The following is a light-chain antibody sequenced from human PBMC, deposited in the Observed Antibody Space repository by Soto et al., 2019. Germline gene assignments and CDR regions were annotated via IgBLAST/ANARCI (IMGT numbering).Light chain of an antibody. J-gene: IGKJ1*01. CDR1: QSVSSY. Sequence: EIVLTQSPATLSLSPWERATLSCMASQSVSSYLAWYQQKPGQAPRLLIYDASNRATGIPARFSGSGSGTDFTLTISSLEPEDFAVYYCQQYNSWLWTFGQGTKVDI. CDR2: DAS. CDR3: QQYNSWLWT. V-gene: IGKV3-11*01.